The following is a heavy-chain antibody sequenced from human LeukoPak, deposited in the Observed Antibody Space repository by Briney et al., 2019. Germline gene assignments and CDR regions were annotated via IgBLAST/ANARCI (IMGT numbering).Heavy chain of an antibody. CDR3: ASFTNTNYGIYYFDY. J-gene: IGHJ4*02. D-gene: IGHD4-11*01. CDR2: VSYSRNT. CDR1: AGSISSGDYY. V-gene: IGHV4-31*03. Sequence: SQTLSLTCTVSAGSISSGDYYWTWIRQHPGRGLEWIGHVSYSRNTDYNTSLKSRVTISLDPSKNQFSLKLSSVTAADTAVYYCASFTNTNYGIYYFDYWGQGTLVTVSS.